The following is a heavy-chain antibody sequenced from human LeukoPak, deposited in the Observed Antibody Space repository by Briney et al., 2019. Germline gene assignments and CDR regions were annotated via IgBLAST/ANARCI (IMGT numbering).Heavy chain of an antibody. Sequence: VASVKVSCKASGYTFTVYYMHWVRQAPGQGLEWMGWIIPNSGGTNYAQKLQGRVTMTTDTSTSTAYMELRSLRSDDTAVYYCARDFGGYAFDYWGQGTLVTVSS. CDR1: GYTFTVYY. J-gene: IGHJ4*02. V-gene: IGHV1-2*02. CDR3: ARDFGGYAFDY. CDR2: IIPNSGGT. D-gene: IGHD5-12*01.